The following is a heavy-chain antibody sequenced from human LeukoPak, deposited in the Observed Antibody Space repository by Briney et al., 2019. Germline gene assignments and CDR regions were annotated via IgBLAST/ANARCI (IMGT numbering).Heavy chain of an antibody. D-gene: IGHD6-13*01. CDR3: ARVFTIAAAGTVDY. CDR1: GFTFTDYY. J-gene: IGHJ4*02. Sequence: GGSLRLSCAASGFTFTDYYMSWIRQAPGKGLEWVSYISSSGSTTRYADCVKGRFTISRDNAKNSLYLQMNSLRAEDTAVYYCARVFTIAAAGTVDYWGQGTLLTVSS. CDR2: ISSSGSTT. V-gene: IGHV3-11*01.